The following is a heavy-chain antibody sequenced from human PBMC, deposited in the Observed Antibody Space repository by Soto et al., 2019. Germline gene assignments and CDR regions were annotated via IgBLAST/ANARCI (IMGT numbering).Heavy chain of an antibody. CDR3: ARSANTYSRSNSCYTDWFDP. Sequence: XESLSLSCAASGFTFSDYYMSWIRQAPGKGLEWVSYISSSGSTIYYADSVKGRFTISRDNAKNSLYLQMNSLRAEDTAVYYCARSANTYSRSNSCYTDWFDPWGQGTLVTVSS. V-gene: IGHV3-11*01. D-gene: IGHD2-2*02. CDR1: GFTFSDYY. J-gene: IGHJ5*02. CDR2: ISSSGSTI.